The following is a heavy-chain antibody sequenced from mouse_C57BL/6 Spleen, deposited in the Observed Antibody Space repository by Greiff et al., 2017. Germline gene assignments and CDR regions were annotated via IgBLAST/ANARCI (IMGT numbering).Heavy chain of an antibody. CDR3: ARYWDGEGWFAY. J-gene: IGHJ3*01. CDR1: GYAFSSYW. Sequence: VQLQQSGAELVKPGASVKISCKASGYAFSSYWMNWVKQRPGKGLEWIGQIYPGDGDTNYNGKFKGKATLTADESSSTAYMQLSSLTSEDSAVXYCARYWDGEGWFAYWGQGTLVTVSA. CDR2: IYPGDGDT. V-gene: IGHV1-80*01. D-gene: IGHD4-1*01.